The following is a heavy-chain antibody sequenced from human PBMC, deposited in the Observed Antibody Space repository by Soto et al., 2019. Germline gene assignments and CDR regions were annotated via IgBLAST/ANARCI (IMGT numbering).Heavy chain of an antibody. D-gene: IGHD5-12*01. Sequence: GGSLRLSCAASGFTFSDYYMSWIRQAPGKGLEWVSYISSSGSTIYYADSVKGRFTISRDNAKNSLYLQMNSLRAEDTAVYYCARDARNSNRREYGGYDHYFDYWGQGTLVTVSS. CDR3: ARDARNSNRREYGGYDHYFDY. J-gene: IGHJ4*02. CDR2: ISSSGSTI. V-gene: IGHV3-11*01. CDR1: GFTFSDYY.